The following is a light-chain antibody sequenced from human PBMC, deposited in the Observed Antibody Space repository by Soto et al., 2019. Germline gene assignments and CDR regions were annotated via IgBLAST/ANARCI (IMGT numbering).Light chain of an antibody. CDR3: QQYGTSIT. J-gene: IGKJ5*01. CDR1: QSISNY. V-gene: IGKV1-39*01. Sequence: DIQMTQSPSTLSASVGDRVTITCRASQSISNYLNWYQQKPGKAPKVLIYAASNLQSGDPSRFSGSGSGTDFTLTISRLEPEDLAVYYCQQYGTSITFGQGTRLEIK. CDR2: AAS.